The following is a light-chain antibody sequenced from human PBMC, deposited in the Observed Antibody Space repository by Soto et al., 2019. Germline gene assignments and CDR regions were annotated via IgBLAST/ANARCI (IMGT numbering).Light chain of an antibody. J-gene: IGKJ1*01. CDR1: QSVSGSY. CDR2: GAS. Sequence: EILLTQSPGTLSLSPGERATLSCRASQSVSGSYLAWYQQKPGQAPRLLIYGASSRATDIPDRFSGSGSGTDFTLAISRLETEDFAVYYCHYYGSPPRTFGEGTTVEFK. V-gene: IGKV3-20*01. CDR3: HYYGSPPRT.